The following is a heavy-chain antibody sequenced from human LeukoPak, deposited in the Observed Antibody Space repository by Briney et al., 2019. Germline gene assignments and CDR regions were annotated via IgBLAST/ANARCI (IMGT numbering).Heavy chain of an antibody. Sequence: SETLSLTCAVYGGSFSGYYWSWIRQPPGKGLEWIGEINHSGSTNYNPSLKSRVTISVDTSKNQFSLKLSSVTAADTAVYYCARARGTMVRGVIISGAQYYFDYWGQGTLVTVSS. CDR2: INHSGST. J-gene: IGHJ4*02. V-gene: IGHV4-34*01. CDR3: ARARGTMVRGVIISGAQYYFDY. D-gene: IGHD3-10*01. CDR1: GGSFSGYY.